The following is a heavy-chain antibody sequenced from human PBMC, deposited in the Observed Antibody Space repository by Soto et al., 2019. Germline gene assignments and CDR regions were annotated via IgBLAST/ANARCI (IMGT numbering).Heavy chain of an antibody. CDR2: ISYDGSNK. J-gene: IGHJ6*02. CDR1: GFTFSSYG. V-gene: IGHV3-30*18. Sequence: QVQLVESGGGVVQPGRSLRLSCAASGFTFSSYGMHWVRQAPGKGLEWVAVISYDGSNKYYADSVKGRFTISRDNSKNTLYLQMNSLRAEDTAVYYCGKEADVLVPAAMAYYYYYGMDVWGQGTTVTVSS. CDR3: GKEADVLVPAAMAYYYYYGMDV. D-gene: IGHD2-2*01.